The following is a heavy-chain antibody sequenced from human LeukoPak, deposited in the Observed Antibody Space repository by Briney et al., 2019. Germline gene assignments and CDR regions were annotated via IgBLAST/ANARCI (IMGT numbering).Heavy chain of an antibody. CDR3: ARDFLLWFGEFVY. CDR1: GFTFSSYA. J-gene: IGHJ4*02. Sequence: GGSLRLSCAASGFTFSSYAMLWVRQAPGKGLVWVAVISYDGSNKYYVDSVKGRFTISRDNSKNTLYLQMNSLRAEDTAVYYCARDFLLWFGEFVYWGQGTLVTVSS. V-gene: IGHV3-30-3*01. CDR2: ISYDGSNK. D-gene: IGHD3-10*01.